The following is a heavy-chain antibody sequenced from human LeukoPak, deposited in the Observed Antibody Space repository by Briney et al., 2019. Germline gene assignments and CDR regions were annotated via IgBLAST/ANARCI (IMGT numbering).Heavy chain of an antibody. CDR2: IYPGESNI. CDR1: GYSYTNYW. Sequence: GESLKISCKGSGYSYTNYWIGWVRQMPGKGLEWMGFIYPGESNIRYSPSFQGQVTISADRSITTAYLQWSSLRASDTAMYYCARRNDAFDIWGQGTMVTVSS. CDR3: ARRNDAFDI. J-gene: IGHJ3*02. V-gene: IGHV5-51*01.